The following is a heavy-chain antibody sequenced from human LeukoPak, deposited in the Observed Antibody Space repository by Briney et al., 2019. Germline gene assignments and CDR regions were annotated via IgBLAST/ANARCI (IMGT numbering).Heavy chain of an antibody. CDR3: TGYFDI. CDR2: IRSKANSYAT. CDR1: GFTFSGSA. J-gene: IGHJ3*02. Sequence: GGSLKLSCAASGFTFSGSAMHWVRQASGKGLEWVGRIRSKANSYATPYAASVKGRFTISRDDSKNTAYLQMNSLKTEDTAVYYCTGYFDIWGQGTMVTVSS. V-gene: IGHV3-73*01.